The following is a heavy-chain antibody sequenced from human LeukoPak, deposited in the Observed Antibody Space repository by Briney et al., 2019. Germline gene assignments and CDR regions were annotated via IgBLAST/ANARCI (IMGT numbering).Heavy chain of an antibody. D-gene: IGHD5-12*01. CDR2: IHYIGNT. J-gene: IGHJ4*02. CDR3: GRHRGGYDDRIDY. Sequence: SETLSLTCTVSGGSISSSSYSWGWIRQPPGKGLEWIGSIHYIGNTYYNPSLKSRVTISVDTSKNQFSLKLSSVTAADTALYYCGRHRGGYDDRIDYWGQGTLVTVSS. V-gene: IGHV4-39*01. CDR1: GGSISSSSYS.